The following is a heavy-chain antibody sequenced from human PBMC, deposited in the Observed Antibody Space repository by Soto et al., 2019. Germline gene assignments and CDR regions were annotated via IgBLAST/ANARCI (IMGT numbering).Heavy chain of an antibody. V-gene: IGHV3-23*01. J-gene: IGHJ2*01. CDR2: ISGGDGST. D-gene: IGHD5-18*01. CDR3: ARDPLWGTAMVLWYFDL. Sequence: GGSLRLSCAASGFTFCTYAMSWVRQAPGKGLEWVSTISGGDGSTHYPDSVKGRFTISRDNSKNTLYLQMNSLRAEDTAVYYCARDPLWGTAMVLWYFDLWGRGTLVTVSS. CDR1: GFTFCTYA.